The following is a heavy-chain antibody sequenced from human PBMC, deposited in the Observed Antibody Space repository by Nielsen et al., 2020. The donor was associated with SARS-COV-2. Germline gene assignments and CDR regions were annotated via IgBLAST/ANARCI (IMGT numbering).Heavy chain of an antibody. D-gene: IGHD1-26*01. CDR3: ARDEWERSAFDI. Sequence: ASVKVSCKVSGYTLTELSMHWVRQAPGKGLEWMGGFDPEDGETIYAQKLQGRVTMTTDTSTSTAYMELRSLRSDDTAVYYCARDEWERSAFDIWGQGTMVTVSS. V-gene: IGHV1-24*01. CDR1: GYTLTELS. J-gene: IGHJ3*02. CDR2: FDPEDGET.